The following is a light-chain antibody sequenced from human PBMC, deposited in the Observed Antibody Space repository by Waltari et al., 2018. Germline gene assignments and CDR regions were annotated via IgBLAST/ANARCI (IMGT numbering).Light chain of an antibody. J-gene: IGKJ1*01. Sequence: IVLTQSPGTLSLSPGERATMSCRASQSIGKYLVWYQQRPGQAPSLLIYAASTRSTGIPDRVSGSGSGTDFSLTISRLEPEYFAVYYCQNHERLPATFGQGTKVEIK. CDR3: QNHERLPAT. V-gene: IGKV3-20*01. CDR2: AAS. CDR1: QSIGKY.